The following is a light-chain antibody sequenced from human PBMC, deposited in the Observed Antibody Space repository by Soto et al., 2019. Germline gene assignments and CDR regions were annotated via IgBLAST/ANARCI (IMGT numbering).Light chain of an antibody. CDR1: QSVSNNY. Sequence: EIVLTKSPGTLSLSPGERATLSCRSSQSVSNNYLAWYQQKPGQAPRLLIYGASNRATGIPDRFSGSGAGTDFTLTISMLAPDDFAEYYCQQYGSSGTFGQGTKVDNK. J-gene: IGKJ1*01. V-gene: IGKV3-20*01. CDR3: QQYGSSGT. CDR2: GAS.